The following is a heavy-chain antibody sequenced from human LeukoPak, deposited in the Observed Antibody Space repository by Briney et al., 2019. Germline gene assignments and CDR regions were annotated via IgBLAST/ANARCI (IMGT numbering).Heavy chain of an antibody. J-gene: IGHJ3*02. V-gene: IGHV4-59*01. CDR1: GGSISSYY. D-gene: IGHD3-22*01. Sequence: SSETLSLTCTVSGGSISSYYWSWIRQPPGKGLEWIGYIYYSGSTNYNLSLKSRVTISVDTSKNQFSLKLSSVTAADTAVYYCARGEYYYDSSGYYYSAFDIWGQGTMVTVSS. CDR3: ARGEYYYDSSGYYYSAFDI. CDR2: IYYSGST.